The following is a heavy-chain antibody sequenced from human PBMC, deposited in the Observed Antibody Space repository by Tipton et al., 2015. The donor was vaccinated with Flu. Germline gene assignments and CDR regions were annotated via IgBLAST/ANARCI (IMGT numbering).Heavy chain of an antibody. D-gene: IGHD3-10*01. CDR3: TTGFDGFGVYEY. V-gene: IGHV3-15*01. CDR1: GFPLIKAW. J-gene: IGHJ4*02. CDR2: INSEIDGGTR. Sequence: SLRLSCAASGFPLIKAWMTWVRQAPGKGLEWVGRINSEIDGGTRDYAALVKGRFIISRNESRNTLYLQMDSLEIEDTAVYYCTTGFDGFGVYEYWGQGTLVTVSS.